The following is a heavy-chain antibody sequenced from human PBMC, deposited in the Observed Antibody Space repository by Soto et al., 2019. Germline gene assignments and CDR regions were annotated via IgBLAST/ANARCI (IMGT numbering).Heavy chain of an antibody. J-gene: IGHJ4*02. D-gene: IGHD3-3*01. CDR1: GNSIGDYY. Sequence: SETLSLTWTVSGNSIGDYYWSWFRQSPGKGLEWIEYIYGSGSTNYNPSLKSRVTISADTSKNQFSLKLTSVTAADTAVYYCARRRIGDYWGQGTPVTVSS. CDR2: IYGSGST. V-gene: IGHV4-59*08. CDR3: ARRRIGDY.